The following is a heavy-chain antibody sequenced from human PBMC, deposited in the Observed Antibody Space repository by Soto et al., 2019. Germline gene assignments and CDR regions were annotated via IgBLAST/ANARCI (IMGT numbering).Heavy chain of an antibody. D-gene: IGHD2-15*01. CDR3: ARGRYCSGGSCHNWFDP. Sequence: QLQLQESGSGLVKPSQTLSLTCAVSGSSISSGGYSWSWIRQPPGKGLEWIGYIYHSGSTYYNPSLKSRVTISVDRSKNQFSLKLSCVTAADTAEYYCARGRYCSGGSCHNWFDPWGQGTLVTVSS. CDR1: GSSISSGGYS. J-gene: IGHJ5*02. CDR2: IYHSGST. V-gene: IGHV4-30-2*01.